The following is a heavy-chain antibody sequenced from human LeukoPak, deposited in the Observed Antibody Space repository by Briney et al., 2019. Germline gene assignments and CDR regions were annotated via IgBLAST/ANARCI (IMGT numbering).Heavy chain of an antibody. J-gene: IGHJ4*02. CDR3: AREGRELSSGWFDY. CDR2: ISYDGSNK. D-gene: IGHD6-19*01. CDR1: GFTFSSYA. Sequence: GGSLRLSCAASGFTFSSYAMHWVRQAPGKGLEGVAVISYDGSNKYYADSVKGRFTISRDNSKNTLYLQMNSLRAEDTAVYYCAREGRELSSGWFDYWGQGTLVTVSS. V-gene: IGHV3-30-3*01.